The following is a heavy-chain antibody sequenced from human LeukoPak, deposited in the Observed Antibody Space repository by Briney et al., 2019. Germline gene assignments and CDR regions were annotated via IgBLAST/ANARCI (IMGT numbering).Heavy chain of an antibody. CDR2: ISSSSSTI. V-gene: IGHV3-48*04. CDR3: TRGKSLQAAAGTDSFDY. D-gene: IGHD6-13*01. J-gene: IGHJ4*02. CDR1: GFSFSNYS. Sequence: GGSLRLSCAASGFSFSNYSMNWVRQAPGKGLEWVSYISSSSSTIYYADSVKGRFTISRDNAKNTLYLQMNSLRAEDTAVYYCTRGKSLQAAAGTDSFDYWGQGTLVTVSS.